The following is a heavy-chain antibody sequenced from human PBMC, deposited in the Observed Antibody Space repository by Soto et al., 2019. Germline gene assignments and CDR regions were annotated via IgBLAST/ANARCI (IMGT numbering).Heavy chain of an antibody. J-gene: IGHJ6*02. CDR2: INPSGGST. CDR1: GYTFTSYY. V-gene: IGHV1-46*03. CDR3: ARENYDILTGYQNYYGMDV. Sequence: ASVKVSFKASGYTFTSYYMHWVRQAPGQGLDWMGIINPSGGSTSYAQKFQGRVTMTRDTSTSTVYMELSSLRSEDTAVYYCARENYDILTGYQNYYGMDVWGQGTTVTVSS. D-gene: IGHD3-9*01.